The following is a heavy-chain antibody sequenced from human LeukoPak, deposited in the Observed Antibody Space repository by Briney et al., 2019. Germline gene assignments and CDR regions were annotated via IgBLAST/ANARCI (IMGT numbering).Heavy chain of an antibody. CDR2: ICGSGVNT. J-gene: IGHJ4*02. D-gene: IGHD3-10*01. CDR1: EFTFNSYV. CDR3: AKIGSYFDY. V-gene: IGHV3-23*01. Sequence: GGALRLSCAASEFTFNSYVMSWVRPAPGKGLEGVSSICGSGVNTYHADPVKGRFTISRDNSKNTLYLQMNSLRAEDTAVYYCAKIGSYFDYWGQGILVTVSS.